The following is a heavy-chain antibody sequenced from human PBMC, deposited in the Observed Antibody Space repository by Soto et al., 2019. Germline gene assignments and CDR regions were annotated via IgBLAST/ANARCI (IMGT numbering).Heavy chain of an antibody. V-gene: IGHV3-9*01. D-gene: IGHD6-13*01. CDR3: AKDRGSAGSAFDI. CDR2: ISWNSGSI. CDR1: GFTFDDYA. J-gene: IGHJ3*02. Sequence: EVQLVESGGGLVQPGRSLRLSCAASGFTFDDYAMHWVRQAPGKGLEWVSGISWNSGSIGYADSVKGRFTISRDNAKNSLYLQMNSLRAEDTALYYCAKDRGSAGSAFDIRGQGTMVTVSS.